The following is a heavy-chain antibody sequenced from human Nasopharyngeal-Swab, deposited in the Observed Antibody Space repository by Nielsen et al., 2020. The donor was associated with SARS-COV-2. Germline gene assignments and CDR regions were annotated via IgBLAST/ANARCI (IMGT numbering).Heavy chain of an antibody. CDR2: ITASGANT. Sequence: GVSLKISCAASGFTFSNYAMSWVRQAPGKGLEWVSGITASGANTYHADSVKGRFTISRDNSKNMLYLQMISLRADDTAVYYCAKAYSYGSGSSYATFDSWGQGTLVTVSS. CDR1: GFTFSNYA. J-gene: IGHJ4*02. V-gene: IGHV3-23*01. CDR3: AKAYSYGSGSSYATFDS. D-gene: IGHD3-10*01.